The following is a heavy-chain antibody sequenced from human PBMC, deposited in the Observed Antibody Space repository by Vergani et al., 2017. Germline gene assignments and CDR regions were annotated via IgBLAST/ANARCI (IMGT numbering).Heavy chain of an antibody. V-gene: IGHV3-30*02. CDR3: ATAGAAYCRGASCYDFFEY. D-gene: IGHD2-15*01. CDR2: IQYDGTNK. J-gene: IGHJ4*02. Sequence: QVQLVESGGGVVQPGGSLRLSCAASGFTFSSYGMHWVRQAPGKGLEWVAYIQYDGTNKYYADSVKGRFPISRDNSKDTLYLQMNNLRAEDTAVYYCATAGAAYCRGASCYDFFEYWGQGTLVTVAS. CDR1: GFTFSSYG.